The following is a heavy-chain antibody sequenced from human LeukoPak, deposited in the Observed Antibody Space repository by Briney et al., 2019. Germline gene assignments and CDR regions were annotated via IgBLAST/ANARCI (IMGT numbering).Heavy chain of an antibody. J-gene: IGHJ3*02. D-gene: IGHD1-26*01. CDR1: GGSISSGTYY. CDR2: INHSGST. CDR3: ASGVGSGSYYLLDAFDI. V-gene: IGHV4-39*07. Sequence: KTSETLSLTCTVSGGSISSGTYYWSWIRQPPGKGLEWIGEINHSGSTNYNPSLKSRVTISVDTSKNQFSLKLSSVTAADTAVYYCASGVGSGSYYLLDAFDIWGQGTMVTVSS.